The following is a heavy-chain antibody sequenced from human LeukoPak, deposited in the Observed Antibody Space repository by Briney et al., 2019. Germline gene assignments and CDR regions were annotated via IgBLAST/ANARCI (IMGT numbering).Heavy chain of an antibody. V-gene: IGHV4-61*01. Sequence: TFSETLSLTCTVSGDSITSGSYYWSWIRQSPGKGLEWIGYISYSGGTNYNPSLKSRLTISLDTSKKQFSLRLRSVTAADAAIYYCARGFGSYAADWGQGIHVSVSS. CDR3: ARGFGSYAAD. D-gene: IGHD1-26*01. J-gene: IGHJ4*02. CDR1: GDSITSGSYY. CDR2: ISYSGGT.